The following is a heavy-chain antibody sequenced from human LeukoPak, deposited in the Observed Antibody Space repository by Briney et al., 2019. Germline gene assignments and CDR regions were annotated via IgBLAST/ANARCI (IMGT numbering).Heavy chain of an antibody. CDR1: GFTFSSYW. J-gene: IGHJ3*02. V-gene: IGHV3-74*01. CDR2: INSDARNT. Sequence: GGSLRLSCADSGFTFSSYWMYWVRHAPGKGLVWVSRINSDARNTNYADSVQGRFTISRDNAKNTLYLQMNSLRVEDTAVYYCASGIGVGDSFDIWGQGTMVTVSS. D-gene: IGHD3-3*01. CDR3: ASGIGVGDSFDI.